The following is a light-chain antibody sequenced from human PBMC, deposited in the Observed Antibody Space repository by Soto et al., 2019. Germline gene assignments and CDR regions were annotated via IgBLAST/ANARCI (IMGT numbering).Light chain of an antibody. V-gene: IGKV3-11*01. J-gene: IGKJ1*01. Sequence: EIVLTQSPATLSLSPGERATLSCRASQSVSSYLAWYQQKPGQAPRLLIYDASNRATGIPARFSGSGAGTECTRPISSLEPEDVAVYDCQQRSSWPRTFGRGTKVDIK. CDR1: QSVSSY. CDR2: DAS. CDR3: QQRSSWPRT.